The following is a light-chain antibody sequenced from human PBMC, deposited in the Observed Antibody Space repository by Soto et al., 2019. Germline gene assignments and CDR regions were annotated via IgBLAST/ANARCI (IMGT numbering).Light chain of an antibody. CDR2: GAS. CDR1: QSVSSSY. V-gene: IGKV3-20*01. J-gene: IGKJ5*01. CDR3: PQYGNSPIT. Sequence: EIVLTQSPVTMSLSPGERATLSCRASQSVSSSYLAWYQQKPGQAPRLLIYGASSRATGIPDRFSGSGSGTDFTLTISRLEPEDFAVYYCPQYGNSPITFGQGTRLEIK.